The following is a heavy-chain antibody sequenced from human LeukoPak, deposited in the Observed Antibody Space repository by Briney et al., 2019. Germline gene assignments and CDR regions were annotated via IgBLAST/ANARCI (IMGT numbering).Heavy chain of an antibody. CDR2: LSGSGVSA. CDR1: GFTFSPYA. J-gene: IGHJ4*02. V-gene: IGHV3-23*01. CDR3: AKGQDTYGHPFDY. Sequence: PGGSLRLSCEASGFTFSPYAMTWVRQAPGKGVEGVSSLSGSGVSAYYADSVKGRFITSRDNSKNTVYLQMNSLRAEDTAVYYCAKGQDTYGHPFDYWGQGTRVTVSS. D-gene: IGHD5-18*01.